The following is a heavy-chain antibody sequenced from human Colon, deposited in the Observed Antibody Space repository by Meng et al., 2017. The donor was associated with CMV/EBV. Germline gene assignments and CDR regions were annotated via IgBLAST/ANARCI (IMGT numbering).Heavy chain of an antibody. J-gene: IGHJ4*02. CDR3: ARDRSMTAAAGRGYFDY. CDR1: GFTFDDYG. D-gene: IGHD6-13*01. CDR2: INWNGGST. Sequence: GESLKISCAASGFTFDDYGMSWVRQAPGKGLEWVSGINWNGGSTGYADSEKGRFTISRDNAKNSLYLQMNSLRAEDTALYYCARDRSMTAAAGRGYFDYWGQGTLVTVSS. V-gene: IGHV3-20*04.